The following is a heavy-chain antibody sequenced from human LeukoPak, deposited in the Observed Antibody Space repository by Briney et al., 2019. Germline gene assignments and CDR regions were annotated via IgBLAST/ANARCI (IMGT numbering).Heavy chain of an antibody. CDR1: GFTFSSYS. Sequence: GGSLRLSCAASGFTFSSYSMNWVRQAPGKGLEWVSSISSSSSYIYYADSVKGRFTISRDNAKNSLYLQMNSLRADVTAVYYCARDRYSSSWYDYWGQGTLVTVSS. D-gene: IGHD6-13*01. J-gene: IGHJ4*02. CDR2: ISSSSSYI. V-gene: IGHV3-21*01. CDR3: ARDRYSSSWYDY.